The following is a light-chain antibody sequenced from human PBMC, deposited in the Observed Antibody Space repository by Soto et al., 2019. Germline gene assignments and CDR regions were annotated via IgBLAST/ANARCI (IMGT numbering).Light chain of an antibody. V-gene: IGLV3-1*01. CDR3: QALDSSVV. Sequence: SYELTQPPSVSVSPGQTASITCSGDKLGDKYACWYQQKPGQSPVLVIYQDSKRPSGIPERFSGSNSGNTATLTISGTQAMDEDDYYCQALDSSVVFGGGTKLTVL. CDR1: KLGDKY. CDR2: QDS. J-gene: IGLJ2*01.